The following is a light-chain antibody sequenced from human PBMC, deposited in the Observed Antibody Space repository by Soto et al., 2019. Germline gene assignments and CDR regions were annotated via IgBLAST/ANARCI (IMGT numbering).Light chain of an antibody. CDR1: QSVSSSY. CDR3: QQYGSSPNT. Sequence: IVLTQSPGTLSLSPGERATLSGRASQSVSSSYLAWYQQNPGQDPRSLIYGASRRSTGIPDRFSGSGSETHFTLTISRLEPEDFAENYCQQYGSSPNTFGHGTKLEIK. CDR2: GAS. J-gene: IGKJ2*01. V-gene: IGKV3-20*01.